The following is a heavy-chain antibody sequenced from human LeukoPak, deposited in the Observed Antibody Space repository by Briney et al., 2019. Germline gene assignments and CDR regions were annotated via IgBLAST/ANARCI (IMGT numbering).Heavy chain of an antibody. CDR2: IIPIFGTA. V-gene: IGHV1-69*05. CDR1: GGTFSSYA. Sequence: AASVKVSCKASGGTFSSYAISWVRQAPGQGLEWMGGIIPIFGTANYAQKFQGRVTIATDESTSTAYMELSSLRSEDTAVYYCARDGVDSIAAAGDAFDIWGQGTMVTVSS. CDR3: ARDGVDSIAAAGDAFDI. J-gene: IGHJ3*02. D-gene: IGHD6-13*01.